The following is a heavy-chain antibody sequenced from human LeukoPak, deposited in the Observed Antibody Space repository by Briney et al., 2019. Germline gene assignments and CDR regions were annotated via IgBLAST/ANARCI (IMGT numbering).Heavy chain of an antibody. V-gene: IGHV4-59*01. J-gene: IGHJ4*02. Sequence: SETLSLTCTVSGGSIISSYYWSWIRQPPGKGLEWIGYIYYSGSTNYNPSLKSRVTISVDTSKNQFSLKLSSVTAADTAVYYCAREASDYDWTYCFDYWGQGTLVTVSS. CDR3: AREASDYDWTYCFDY. CDR2: IYYSGST. CDR1: GGSIISSYY. D-gene: IGHD3-16*01.